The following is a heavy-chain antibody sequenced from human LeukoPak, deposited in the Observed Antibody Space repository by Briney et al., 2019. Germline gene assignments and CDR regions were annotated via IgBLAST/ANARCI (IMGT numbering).Heavy chain of an antibody. CDR2: ISNDGSSR. Sequence: GGSLRLSCEASEFTFSNYGMHWVRQAPGKGLEWLAVISNDGSSRQYRDSVKGRFTVSRDNSKNTLYLQMNSLRAEDTAVYYCVSGTCGGSCYVLDYWGQGTLVTVSS. J-gene: IGHJ4*02. CDR3: VSGTCGGSCYVLDY. V-gene: IGHV3-30*03. CDR1: EFTFSNYG. D-gene: IGHD2-15*01.